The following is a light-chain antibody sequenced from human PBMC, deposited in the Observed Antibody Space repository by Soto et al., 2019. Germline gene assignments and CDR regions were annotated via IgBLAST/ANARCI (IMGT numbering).Light chain of an antibody. V-gene: IGKV3-20*01. J-gene: IGKJ1*01. CDR2: GAS. Sequence: EIVLTQSPGTLSLSPGERATLSCRASQSVNNNYLAWYQQKPGQAPRLLTYGASSRATGIPDRFSGSGSGTDFTLTFSRLEPEDFAVYSCQQYGNSPTFGQRPKVDIK. CDR3: QQYGNSPT. CDR1: QSVNNNY.